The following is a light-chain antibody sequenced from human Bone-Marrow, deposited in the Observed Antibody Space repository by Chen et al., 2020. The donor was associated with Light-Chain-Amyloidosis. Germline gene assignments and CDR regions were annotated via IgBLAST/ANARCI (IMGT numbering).Light chain of an antibody. CDR2: DDS. V-gene: IGLV3-21*02. Sequence: SYVLTQPSSVSVAPGQTATIACGGNNIGSTSVHWYQQTPGQAPLLVVYDDSDRPSGFPERFSGSNSGNTATVTISRVEAGDEADYYCQVWDRSSDRPVFGGGTKLTVL. CDR3: QVWDRSSDRPV. J-gene: IGLJ3*02. CDR1: NIGSTS.